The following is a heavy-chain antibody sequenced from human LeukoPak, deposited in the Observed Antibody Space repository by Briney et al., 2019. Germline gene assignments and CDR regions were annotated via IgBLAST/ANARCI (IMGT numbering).Heavy chain of an antibody. CDR3: ARESPVRMFDY. J-gene: IGHJ4*02. CDR1: GGSISSYY. V-gene: IGHV4-59*01. D-gene: IGHD2-15*01. Sequence: SETLSLTCTVSGGSISSYYWSWIRQPPGKGLEWIGYIYYSGSTNYNPSLKSRVTISVDTSKNQFSLKLSSVTAADTAVYYCARESPVRMFDYWGQGTLVTVSS. CDR2: IYYSGST.